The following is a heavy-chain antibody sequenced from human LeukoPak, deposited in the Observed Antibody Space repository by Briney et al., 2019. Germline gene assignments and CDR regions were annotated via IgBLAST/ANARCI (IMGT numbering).Heavy chain of an antibody. V-gene: IGHV3-7*01. CDR3: ARLRYSDC. CDR1: GFTFGSSW. D-gene: IGHD1-26*01. CDR2: ISKDGSER. J-gene: IGHJ4*02. Sequence: TGGSLRLSCAASGFTFGSSWMTWVRQPPGKGLEWVSNISKDGSERNYVDSVKDRFTISRDNAKNLVYLQMNSLRVDDTAMYYCARLRYSDCWGQGTLVTVSS.